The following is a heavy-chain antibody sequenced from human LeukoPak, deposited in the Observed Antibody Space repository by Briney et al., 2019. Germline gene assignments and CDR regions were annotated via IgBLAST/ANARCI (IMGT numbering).Heavy chain of an antibody. Sequence: SETLSLTCAVYGGSFSGYYWSWIRQPPGKGLEWIGEINHSGSANYNPSLKSRVTISVDTSKNQFSLKLSSVTAADTAVYYCAKLVGATRTRFDPWGQGTLVTVSS. J-gene: IGHJ5*02. V-gene: IGHV4-34*01. CDR2: INHSGSA. D-gene: IGHD1-26*01. CDR1: GGSFSGYY. CDR3: AKLVGATRTRFDP.